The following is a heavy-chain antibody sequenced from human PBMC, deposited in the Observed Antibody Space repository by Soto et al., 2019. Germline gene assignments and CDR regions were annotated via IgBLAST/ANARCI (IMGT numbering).Heavy chain of an antibody. CDR2: IYYSGST. Sequence: SVTLSLTCTISHGSITGYFWSWFRQPPGKELEWIGSIYYSGSTYYNPSLKSRVTISVDTSKNQFSLKLSSVTAADTAVYYCARHHYSYGYEWFDPWGHETLVTVSS. CDR1: HGSITGYF. V-gene: IGHV4-59*05. D-gene: IGHD5-18*01. CDR3: ARHHYSYGYEWFDP. J-gene: IGHJ5*02.